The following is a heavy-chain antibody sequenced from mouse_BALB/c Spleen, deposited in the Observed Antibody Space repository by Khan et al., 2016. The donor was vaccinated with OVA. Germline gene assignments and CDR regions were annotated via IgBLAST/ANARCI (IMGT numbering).Heavy chain of an antibody. J-gene: IGHJ4*01. Sequence: QVQLQQSGPELVKPGASVRISCKASGYTFTSYYIHWVKQRPGQGLEWIGWIYPGNVNTKYNEKFKGKATLTADKSSSTAYMQLSILTSEDSAVYFCARWGGNYPSYAMDYWGQGTPVTVSS. CDR1: GYTFTSYY. V-gene: IGHV1S56*01. D-gene: IGHD2-1*01. CDR2: IYPGNVNT. CDR3: ARWGGNYPSYAMDY.